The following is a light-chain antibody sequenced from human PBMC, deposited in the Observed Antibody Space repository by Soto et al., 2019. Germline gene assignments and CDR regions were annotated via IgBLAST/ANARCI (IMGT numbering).Light chain of an antibody. J-gene: IGLJ2*01. V-gene: IGLV2-23*01. Sequence: QSALTQPASVSGSPGQSITISCTGTSSDVGSYNLVSWYQQHPGKAPKLMIYEGSKRPSGVSNRFSGSKSGNTASLTSSGLQAEDEADYYCCSYADSSSRVFGGGTKLTVL. CDR3: CSYADSSSRV. CDR2: EGS. CDR1: SSDVGSYNL.